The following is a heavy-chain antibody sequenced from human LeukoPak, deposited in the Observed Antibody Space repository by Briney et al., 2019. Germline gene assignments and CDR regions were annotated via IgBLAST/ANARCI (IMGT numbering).Heavy chain of an antibody. V-gene: IGHV3-7*02. CDR3: ATDCSSVSCFDY. Sequence: GGSLGLSCAASGFTFSSYWMSWVRQAPGKGLVWVANIHLDGSEKYYVDSVKGRFTISRDNAKNSLYLQMNSLRAEDTAVYYCATDCSSVSCFDYWGQGTLVTVSS. J-gene: IGHJ4*02. CDR1: GFTFSSYW. CDR2: IHLDGSEK. D-gene: IGHD2-2*01.